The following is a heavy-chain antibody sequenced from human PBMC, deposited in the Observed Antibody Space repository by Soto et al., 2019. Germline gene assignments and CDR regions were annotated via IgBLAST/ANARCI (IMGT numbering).Heavy chain of an antibody. V-gene: IGHV4-61*08. Sequence: SETLSLTCTVSGGSISSGGYYWSWIRQHPGKGLEWIGYIYYSGSTNYNPSLKSRVTISVDTSKNQFSLKLSSVTAADTAVYYCARDVGRVAAARGHFDYWGQGTLVTVSS. CDR2: IYYSGST. D-gene: IGHD6-13*01. CDR3: ARDVGRVAAARGHFDY. J-gene: IGHJ4*02. CDR1: GGSISSGGYY.